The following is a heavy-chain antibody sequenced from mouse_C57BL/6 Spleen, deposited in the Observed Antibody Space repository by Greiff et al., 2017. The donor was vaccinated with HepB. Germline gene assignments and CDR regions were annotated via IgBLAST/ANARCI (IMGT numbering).Heavy chain of an antibody. Sequence: VKLKESGPELVKPGASVKISCKASGYAFSSSWMNWVKQRPGKGLEWIGRIYPGDGDTNYNGKFKGKATLTADKSSSTAYMQLSSLTSEDSAVYFCARDWDGAYWGQGTLVTVSA. J-gene: IGHJ3*01. D-gene: IGHD4-1*01. CDR3: ARDWDGAY. V-gene: IGHV1-82*01. CDR1: GYAFSSSW. CDR2: IYPGDGDT.